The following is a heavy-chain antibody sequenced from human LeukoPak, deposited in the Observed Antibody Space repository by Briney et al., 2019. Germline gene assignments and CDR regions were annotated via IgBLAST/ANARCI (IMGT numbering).Heavy chain of an antibody. CDR2: ISGSGGST. J-gene: IGHJ4*02. D-gene: IGHD6-19*01. CDR1: GFTFSSYA. Sequence: PGGSLRLSCAASGFTFSSYAMSWVRQAPGKGLEWVSVISGSGGSTYYADSVKGRFTISRDNSKNTLYLQMNSLRGEGTAVYYCAKPYSSAWYSPLDYWGQGTLVTVSS. V-gene: IGHV3-23*01. CDR3: AKPYSSAWYSPLDY.